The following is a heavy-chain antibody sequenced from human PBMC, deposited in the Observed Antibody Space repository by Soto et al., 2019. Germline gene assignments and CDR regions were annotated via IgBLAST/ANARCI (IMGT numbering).Heavy chain of an antibody. D-gene: IGHD7-27*01. Sequence: EVQLLESGGGLVQPGGSLRLSCAASGFTFSSYAMSWVRQAPGKGLEWVSAISGSGGSTYYADSVKGRFTISRDNSKNTRYLKMNSLRAEDTAVYYCAKDEPGTLGYFDYWGKGTLVTVSS. J-gene: IGHJ4*02. V-gene: IGHV3-23*01. CDR3: AKDEPGTLGYFDY. CDR2: ISGSGGST. CDR1: GFTFSSYA.